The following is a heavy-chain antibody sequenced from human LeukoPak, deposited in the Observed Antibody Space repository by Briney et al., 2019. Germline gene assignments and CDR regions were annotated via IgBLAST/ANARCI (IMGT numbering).Heavy chain of an antibody. D-gene: IGHD3-10*01. CDR3: ARDRSGSGSYPLPRPLAH. Sequence: PGGSLRLSCAASGFTVSSNYMSWVRQAPGKGLEWVSVIYSGGSTYYADSVKGRFTISRDNSKNTLYLQMNSLRAEDTAVYYCARDRSGSGSYPLPRPLAHWGQGTLVTVSS. J-gene: IGHJ4*02. CDR2: IYSGGST. CDR1: GFTVSSNY. V-gene: IGHV3-53*01.